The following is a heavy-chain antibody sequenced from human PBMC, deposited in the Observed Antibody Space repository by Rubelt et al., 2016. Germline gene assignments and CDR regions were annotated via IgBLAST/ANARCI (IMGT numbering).Heavy chain of an antibody. J-gene: IGHJ4*02. V-gene: IGHV3-74*01. D-gene: IGHD3-10*01. Sequence: QVPGKGLVWVSRINSDGSSTSYVDSVKGRFTISRDNARNSLYQQMNSLGDEDTAVYYCASLGSGSYTGDDYWGQGTLVTVSS. CDR2: INSDGSST. CDR3: ASLGSGSYTGDDY.